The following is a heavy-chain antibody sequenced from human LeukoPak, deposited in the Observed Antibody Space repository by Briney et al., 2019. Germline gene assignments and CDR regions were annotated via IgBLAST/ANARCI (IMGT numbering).Heavy chain of an antibody. CDR1: AFTSISYA. D-gene: IGHD3-22*01. J-gene: IGHJ4*02. CDR3: AKDGNYYDKHYFHL. V-gene: IGHV3-23*01. CDR2: ISGSGGST. Sequence: GSLRLSCSASAFTSISYAMSWVRQPPGKGLEWVSAISGSGGSTYYADSVKGRFNISRDNSKNTLYLQMNSLRAEDTAVYYCAKDGNYYDKHYFHLGARGPRDSVSS.